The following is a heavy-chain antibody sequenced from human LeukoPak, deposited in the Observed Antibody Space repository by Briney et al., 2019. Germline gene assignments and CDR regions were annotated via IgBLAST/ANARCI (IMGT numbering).Heavy chain of an antibody. CDR2: IKEDGTKK. Sequence: GGSLRLSCAASGFTFNTFWMSWVRQTPGKGLEWVANIKEDGTKKYYVDSVKGRFTISRDNAENSLYLQMDSLRAEDTAVYYCAKRPDCSTTNCFRFEYWGQGTLVTVSS. V-gene: IGHV3-7*03. CDR3: AKRPDCSTTNCFRFEY. D-gene: IGHD2-2*01. CDR1: GFTFNTFW. J-gene: IGHJ4*02.